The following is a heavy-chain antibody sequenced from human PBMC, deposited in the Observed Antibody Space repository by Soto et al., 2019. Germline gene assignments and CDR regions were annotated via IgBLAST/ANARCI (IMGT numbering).Heavy chain of an antibody. J-gene: IGHJ5*02. CDR3: ARQGLHTKWFDP. CDR1: GYSFSNYW. Sequence: GESLKISCNASGYSFSNYWIGWVRQMPGKGLEWMGIIYPADSDTTYNPSFQGQVSISVDKSTSTAYLQWSSLKASDTAMYYCARQGLHTKWFDPWGQGTLVTVSS. CDR2: IYPADSDT. V-gene: IGHV5-51*01.